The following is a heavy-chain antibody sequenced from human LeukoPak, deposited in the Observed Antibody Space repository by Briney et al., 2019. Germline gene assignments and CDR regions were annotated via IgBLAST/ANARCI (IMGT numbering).Heavy chain of an antibody. CDR2: MNSGGTVT. V-gene: IGHV3-74*01. CDR3: ARYVVASACFDS. D-gene: IGHD2-21*01. Sequence: PGGSLRLSCAASGFTLSGYWMHWVRQAPGEGLVWVSRMNSGGTVTTYADSVRGRFTISRDNAKNTLYLQMSSLRAEDTAVYYCARYVVASACFDSWGQGTPVTVSS. J-gene: IGHJ4*02. CDR1: GFTLSGYW.